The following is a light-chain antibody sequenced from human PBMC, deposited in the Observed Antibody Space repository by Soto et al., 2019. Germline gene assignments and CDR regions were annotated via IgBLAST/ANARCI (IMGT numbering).Light chain of an antibody. J-gene: IGKJ1*01. CDR1: QNIANY. V-gene: IGKV1-39*01. Sequence: DIQVTQSPPSLSGALGDRVTITCRTSQNIANYLNWYQQKAGRAPTVLIYGASILQSGVPPRFSGSGSATAFTLTISSLQPEDFATYYCQQSYDGGTCGQGTRVEIK. CDR3: QQSYDGGT. CDR2: GAS.